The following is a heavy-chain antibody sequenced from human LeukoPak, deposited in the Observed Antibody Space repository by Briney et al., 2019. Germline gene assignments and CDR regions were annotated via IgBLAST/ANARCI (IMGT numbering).Heavy chain of an antibody. D-gene: IGHD3-10*01. CDR2: IYYSGST. Sequence: SQTLSLTCTVSGGSISSGGYYWSWIRQHPGTGLEWIGYIYYSGSTYYNPSLKSRVTISVDTSKNQFSLKLSSVTAADTAVHYCARGMVRGVIQSWSQGTLVTVSS. CDR1: GGSISSGGYY. CDR3: ARGMVRGVIQS. J-gene: IGHJ5*02. V-gene: IGHV4-31*03.